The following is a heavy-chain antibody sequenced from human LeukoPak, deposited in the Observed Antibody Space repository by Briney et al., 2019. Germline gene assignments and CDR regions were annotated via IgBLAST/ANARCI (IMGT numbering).Heavy chain of an antibody. CDR1: GFNYNTYW. J-gene: IGHJ4*02. D-gene: IGHD1-26*01. CDR3: TRDYRGTFDY. V-gene: IGHV3-7*03. Sequence: GGSLRLSCVASGFNYNTYWMSWVPQAPGKGLEWVANIKQDGSEKNYVDSVKGRFTISRDNAKNSLYLQMNSLRAEDTAIYYCTRDYRGTFDYWGQGTLVTVSS. CDR2: IKQDGSEK.